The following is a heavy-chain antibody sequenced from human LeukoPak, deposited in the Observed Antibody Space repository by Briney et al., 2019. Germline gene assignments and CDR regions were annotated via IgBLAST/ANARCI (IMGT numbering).Heavy chain of an antibody. CDR1: AFPFSTYS. D-gene: IGHD3-22*01. V-gene: IGHV3-21*06. CDR3: ARDSSIGYDRVNFDY. CDR2: TSSSSTFK. J-gene: IGHJ4*02. Sequence: GGSLRLSCAASAFPFSTYSMHWVRQAPGKGLEWVSSTSSSSTFKHYADSLKGRFTISRDNARNSLFLQMNSLRAEDTAVYYCARDSSIGYDRVNFDYWGQGTLVTVSS.